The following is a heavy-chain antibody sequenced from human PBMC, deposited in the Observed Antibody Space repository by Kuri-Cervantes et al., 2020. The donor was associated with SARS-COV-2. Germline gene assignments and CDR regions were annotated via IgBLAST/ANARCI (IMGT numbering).Heavy chain of an antibody. J-gene: IGHJ6*02. CDR1: GFTFDDYA. Sequence: GSLRLSCAASGFTFDDYAMHWVRQAPGKGLEWIGYIYYSESTNYNPSLKSRVTISVDTSKNQFSLKLSSVTAADTAVYYCACGGPTWDVWGQGTTVTVSS. CDR2: IYYSEST. CDR3: ACGGPTWDV. D-gene: IGHD2-21*01. V-gene: IGHV4-59*08.